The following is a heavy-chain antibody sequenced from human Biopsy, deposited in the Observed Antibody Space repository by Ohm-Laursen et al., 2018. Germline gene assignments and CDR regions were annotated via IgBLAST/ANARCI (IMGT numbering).Heavy chain of an antibody. Sequence: SVKVSCKASGATFSNYAINWLRQAPGQGLEWMGGINHMFGTAKYAQRFQGRVTITADKSTSTADMELSSLRSDDTAVYYCARSFGVVINFEHNWFDPWGQGTLVTVSS. J-gene: IGHJ5*02. V-gene: IGHV1-69*06. D-gene: IGHD3-3*01. CDR2: INHMFGTA. CDR3: ARSFGVVINFEHNWFDP. CDR1: GATFSNYA.